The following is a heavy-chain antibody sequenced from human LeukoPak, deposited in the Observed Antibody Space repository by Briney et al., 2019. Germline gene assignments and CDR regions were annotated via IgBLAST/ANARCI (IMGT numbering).Heavy chain of an antibody. CDR2: ISSSSSYT. V-gene: IGHV3-11*05. D-gene: IGHD3-9*01. CDR1: GFAVSSSY. J-gene: IGHJ5*02. CDR3: ARDIRYYDILTGHNWFDP. Sequence: GGSLRLSCAASGFAVSSSYMSWIRQAPGKGLEWVSYISSSSSYTNYADSVKGRFTISRDNAKNSLYLQMNSLRAEDTAVYYCARDIRYYDILTGHNWFDPWGQGTLVTVSS.